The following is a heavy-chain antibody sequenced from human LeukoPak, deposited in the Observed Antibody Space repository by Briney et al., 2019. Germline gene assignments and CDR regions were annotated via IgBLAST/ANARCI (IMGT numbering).Heavy chain of an antibody. CDR1: DYSCTNYW. D-gene: IGHD3-10*01. V-gene: IGHV5-51*01. J-gene: IGHJ1*01. CDR3: ATYAGSYSKYFQH. Sequence: GEPPNTCSKGCDYSCTNYWSGSVRQMPGKGLEWMGIYNPGDSNTRYSPSFQGQVTISADKSISTAYLQWSSPKASDTAMYFCATYAGSYSKYFQHWGQGTLVTVSS. CDR2: YNPGDSNT.